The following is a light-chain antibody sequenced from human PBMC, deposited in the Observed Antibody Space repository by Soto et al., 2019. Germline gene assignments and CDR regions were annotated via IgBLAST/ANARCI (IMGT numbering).Light chain of an antibody. J-gene: IGKJ1*01. CDR1: QSISSW. Sequence: IQMSQSPSTLSASIGDRVTITCRASQSISSWLAWYQQKPGKAPKLLIYDASSLESGVPSRFSGSGSGTEFTLTISSLQPDDFATYYCQQYNSYSPSFGQRSNV. CDR3: QQYNSYSPS. V-gene: IGKV1-5*01. CDR2: DAS.